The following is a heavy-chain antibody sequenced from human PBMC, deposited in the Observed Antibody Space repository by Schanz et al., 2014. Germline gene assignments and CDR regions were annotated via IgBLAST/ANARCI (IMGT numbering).Heavy chain of an antibody. D-gene: IGHD3-10*01. CDR1: GGSISSGPYY. V-gene: IGHV4-61*02. Sequence: QVQLQESGPGLVKPSQTLSLTCTVSGGSISSGPYYWSWIRPPAGKALGWVGRVFPNGIANYNPSLKSRVTIALDTSKSQFTLKLSSVTAADTAVYYCARGGYGSGSYREFDYWGQGTLVTVSS. CDR3: ARGGYGSGSYREFDY. CDR2: VFPNGIA. J-gene: IGHJ4*02.